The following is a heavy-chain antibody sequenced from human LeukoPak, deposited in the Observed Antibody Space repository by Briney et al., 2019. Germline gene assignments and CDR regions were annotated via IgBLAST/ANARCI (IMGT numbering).Heavy chain of an antibody. D-gene: IGHD3-9*01. V-gene: IGHV3-21*04. CDR1: GFTFSSYS. J-gene: IGHJ4*02. CDR3: AKDKLDDILTGYLDY. Sequence: GGSLRLSCAASGFTFSSYSMNWVRQAPGKGLEWVSSISSSSSYIYYADSVKGRFTISRDNAKNSLYLQMNSLRAEDTALYYCAKDKLDDILTGYLDYWGQGTLVTVSS. CDR2: ISSSSSYI.